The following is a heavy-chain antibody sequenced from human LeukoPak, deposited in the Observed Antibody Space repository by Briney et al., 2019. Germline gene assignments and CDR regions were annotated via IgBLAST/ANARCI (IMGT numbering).Heavy chain of an antibody. Sequence: ASVKVSCKASGYTFTSYDINWVRQATGQGLEWMGWMNPNGGNTGYAQKFQGRVTITRNTSISTAYMELSSLRSEDTAVYYCARSYDFWSGLLFWFDPWGQGTLVTVSS. CDR2: MNPNGGNT. D-gene: IGHD3-3*01. CDR3: ARSYDFWSGLLFWFDP. J-gene: IGHJ5*02. CDR1: GYTFTSYD. V-gene: IGHV1-8*03.